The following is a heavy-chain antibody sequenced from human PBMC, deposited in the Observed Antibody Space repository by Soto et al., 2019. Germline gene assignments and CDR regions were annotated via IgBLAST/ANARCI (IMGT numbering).Heavy chain of an antibody. D-gene: IGHD3-3*01. J-gene: IGHJ4*02. CDR3: ARGPSFWSGYWTTFDS. V-gene: IGHV3-48*01. CDR2: ISSSSSTI. CDR1: GFTFSSYS. Sequence: PGGSLRLSCAASGFTFSSYSMNWVRQAPGKGLEWVSYISSSSSTIYYADSVKGRFTISRDNAKNSLYLQMNSLRAEDTAVYYCARGPSFWSGYWTTFDSWGQGTLVTVSS.